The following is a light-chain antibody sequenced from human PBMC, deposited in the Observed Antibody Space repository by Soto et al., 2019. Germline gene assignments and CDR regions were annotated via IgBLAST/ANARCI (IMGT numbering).Light chain of an antibody. Sequence: QAVVTQPPSASGAPGQRVTISCSGSSSNIGTNFVYWYQHPPGAAPRLLMFRDDHRPAGVPVRFSASKSGTSASLAINGLRSEDEADYYCAAWDDSLNGFYVFGTGTKVTVL. CDR2: RDD. CDR1: SSNIGTNF. V-gene: IGLV1-47*01. CDR3: AAWDDSLNGFYV. J-gene: IGLJ1*01.